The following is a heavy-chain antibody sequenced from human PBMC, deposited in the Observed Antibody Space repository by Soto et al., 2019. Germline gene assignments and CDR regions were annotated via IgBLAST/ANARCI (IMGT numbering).Heavy chain of an antibody. CDR3: ARDIDNRDYYYGLDV. CDR2: ISNSGNTI. CDR1: GFVFKNYE. J-gene: IGHJ6*02. V-gene: IGHV3-48*03. Sequence: GGSLRLSCVASGFVFKNYEMNWVRQAPGKGLEWNSYISNSGNTIYVAASMRGRFTISRDNAKNSLFLQMNSLRADDTAVYYCARDIDNRDYYYGLDVWGQGTTVTVSS. D-gene: IGHD1-20*01.